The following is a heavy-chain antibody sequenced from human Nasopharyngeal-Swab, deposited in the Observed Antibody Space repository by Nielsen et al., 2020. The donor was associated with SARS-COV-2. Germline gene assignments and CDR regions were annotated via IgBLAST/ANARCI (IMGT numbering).Heavy chain of an antibody. CDR3: ARGRGGWLGVNWFDP. V-gene: IGHV3-30-3*01. CDR2: ISYDGSNK. D-gene: IGHD3-10*01. Sequence: VRQAPGKGLEWVAVISYDGSNKYYADSVKGRFTISRDNSKNTLYLQMNSLRAEDTAVYYCARGRGGWLGVNWFDPWGQGILVTVSS. J-gene: IGHJ5*02.